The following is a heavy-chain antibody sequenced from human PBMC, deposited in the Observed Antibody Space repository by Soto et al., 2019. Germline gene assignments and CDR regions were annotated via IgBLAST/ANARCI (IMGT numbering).Heavy chain of an antibody. CDR1: GYTFTSYY. V-gene: IGHV1-46*01. CDR2: INPSGGST. D-gene: IGHD3-10*01. J-gene: IGHJ6*02. CDR3: GRVRAGSGADV. Sequence: ASVKVSCKTSGYTFTSYYMHWVRQAPGQGLEWMGIINPSGGSTSYAQKFQGRVTMTRDTSTSTVYMELSSLRSEDTAVYYCGRVRAGSGADVWGQGTTVTVSS.